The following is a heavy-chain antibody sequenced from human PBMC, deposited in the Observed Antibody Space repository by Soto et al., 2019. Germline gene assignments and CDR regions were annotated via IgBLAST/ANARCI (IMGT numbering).Heavy chain of an antibody. D-gene: IGHD3-10*01. CDR3: ARYDYGSGTDYNIGD. Sequence: PSETLSLTCTVSGGSISSYYWSWIRQPPGKGLEWIGYIYYSGSTNYNPSLKSRVTISVDTSKNQFSLKLSSVTAADTAVYYCARYDYGSGTDYNIGDWGQGIVVTVAS. J-gene: IGHJ4*02. CDR2: IYYSGST. V-gene: IGHV4-59*01. CDR1: GGSISSYY.